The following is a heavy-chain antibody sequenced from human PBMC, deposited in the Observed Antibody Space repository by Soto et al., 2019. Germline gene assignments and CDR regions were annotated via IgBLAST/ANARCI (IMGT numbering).Heavy chain of an antibody. CDR2: IHSGDSNA. CDR1: GDSSSTYS. CDR3: ATWRYSHVFDC. Sequence: PGESLKISCKGSGDSSSTYSIGWVRQMPGKGLEWIGNIHSGDSNARYSPSFQGQVTISDDKSINTAYLQWSSLKASEPALYSGATWRYSHVFDCWGQETLVTRLL. J-gene: IGHJ4*02. V-gene: IGHV5-51*01. D-gene: IGHD1-1*01.